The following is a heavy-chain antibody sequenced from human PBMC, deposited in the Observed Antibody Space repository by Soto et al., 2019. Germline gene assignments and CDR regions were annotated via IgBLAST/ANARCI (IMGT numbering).Heavy chain of an antibody. Sequence: QLQLQESGPGLVKPSETLSLTCTVSGGSISSSSYYWGWIRQPPGKGLEWIGSIYYSGSTYYNPSLKSRVTISVDTSKNQFSLKLSSVTAADTAVYYCVRRYGGSGWYGGSNWFDPWGQGTLVTVSS. J-gene: IGHJ5*02. CDR1: GGSISSSSYY. CDR3: VRRYGGSGWYGGSNWFDP. CDR2: IYYSGST. V-gene: IGHV4-39*01. D-gene: IGHD6-19*01.